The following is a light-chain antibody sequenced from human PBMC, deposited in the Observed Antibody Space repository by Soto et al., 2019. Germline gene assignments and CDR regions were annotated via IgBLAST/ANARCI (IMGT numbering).Light chain of an antibody. Sequence: DIQMTQSPSSLSASVGDRVTITCRASQGIGNDLGWHQQKPGKAPKRLIYAASTLQSGVSSRFSGSGSGTEFTRTISSLQPEDFATYFCLQYNSYTKTFGQGTNVEIK. CDR2: AAS. CDR3: LQYNSYTKT. J-gene: IGKJ1*01. V-gene: IGKV1-17*01. CDR1: QGIGND.